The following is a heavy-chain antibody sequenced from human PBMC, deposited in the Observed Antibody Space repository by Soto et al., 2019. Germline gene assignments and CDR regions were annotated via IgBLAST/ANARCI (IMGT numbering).Heavy chain of an antibody. Sequence: QITLKESGLTLVKPTQTLTLTCTFSGFSLSTSKVDVGWVRQPPGKALEWLALIYWDDDKRFSPSLRSRLTITKDTSKNQVVLTMTNMDPVDTATYYCAHRHTKMGSWNFDLWGRGTLVTVSS. V-gene: IGHV2-5*02. J-gene: IGHJ2*01. CDR3: AHRHTKMGSWNFDL. CDR2: IYWDDDK. CDR1: GFSLSTSKVD. D-gene: IGHD3-10*01.